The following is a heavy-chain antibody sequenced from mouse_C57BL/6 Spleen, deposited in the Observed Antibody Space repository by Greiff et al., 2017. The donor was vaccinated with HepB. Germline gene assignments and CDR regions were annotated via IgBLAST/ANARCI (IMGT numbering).Heavy chain of an antibody. CDR3: ARQGYEYDGRALYYYAMDY. Sequence: EVKLVESGGDLVKPGGSLKLSCAASGFTFSSYGMSWVRQTPDKRLEWVATISSGGSYTYYPDSVKGRFTISRDNAKNTLYLKMSSLKSEDTAMYYCARQGYEYDGRALYYYAMDYWGQGTSVTVSS. V-gene: IGHV5-6*02. CDR2: ISSGGSYT. CDR1: GFTFSSYG. D-gene: IGHD2-4*01. J-gene: IGHJ4*01.